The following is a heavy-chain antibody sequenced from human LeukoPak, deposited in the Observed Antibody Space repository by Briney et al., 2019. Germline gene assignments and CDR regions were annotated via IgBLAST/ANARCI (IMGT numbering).Heavy chain of an antibody. J-gene: IGHJ4*02. Sequence: GGSLRLSCAASGFTFSSYAMSWVRQAPGKGLEWVSAISGSGGSTYYADSVKGRFTISRDNSKNTLYLQMNSLRAEDTAVYYCAKSTFRSSIVVVIGFGYWGQGTLATVSS. CDR2: ISGSGGST. CDR1: GFTFSSYA. CDR3: AKSTFRSSIVVVIGFGY. D-gene: IGHD3-22*01. V-gene: IGHV3-23*01.